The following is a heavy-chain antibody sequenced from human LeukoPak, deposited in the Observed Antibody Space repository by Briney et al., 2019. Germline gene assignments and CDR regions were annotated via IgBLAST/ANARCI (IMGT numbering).Heavy chain of an antibody. CDR2: ISWNSGTI. V-gene: IGHV3-9*01. CDR3: AKDKVFGGELDY. J-gene: IGHJ4*02. D-gene: IGHD3-10*01. Sequence: GESLRLSCAASGFTFDDYAMHWVRQAPGKGLEWVSGISWNSGTIGYADSVKGRFTISRDNAKDSLYLQMNSLRAEDTALYYCAKDKVFGGELDYWGQGTLVTVSS. CDR1: GFTFDDYA.